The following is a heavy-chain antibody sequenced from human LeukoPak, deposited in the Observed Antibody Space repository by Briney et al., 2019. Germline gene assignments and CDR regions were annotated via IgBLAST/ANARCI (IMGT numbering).Heavy chain of an antibody. V-gene: IGHV3-53*01. CDR1: GFSFSSSY. Sequence: PGGSLRLSCVASGFSFSSSYMSWVRQAPGKGLEWVSVIYSGGNTYYADSVRGRFTISRDKSKNTLYLQMNSLRAEDTAVYYCARGDGFNWVYFEYWGQGTLVTVSS. CDR3: ARGDGFNWVYFEY. J-gene: IGHJ4*02. D-gene: IGHD3-16*01. CDR2: IYSGGNT.